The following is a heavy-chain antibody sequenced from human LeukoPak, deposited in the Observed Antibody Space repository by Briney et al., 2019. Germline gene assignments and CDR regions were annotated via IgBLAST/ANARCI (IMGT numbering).Heavy chain of an antibody. CDR1: GGSFSGYY. J-gene: IGHJ4*02. CDR2: INHSGST. D-gene: IGHD4-23*01. V-gene: IGHV4-34*01. Sequence: SETLSLTCAVYGGSFSGYYWSWIRQPPGKGLEWIGEINHSGSTNYNPSLKSRVTISVDTSKNQFSLKLSSVTAADTAVYYCARDLGYGGNDYWGQGTLVTVSS. CDR3: ARDLGYGGNDY.